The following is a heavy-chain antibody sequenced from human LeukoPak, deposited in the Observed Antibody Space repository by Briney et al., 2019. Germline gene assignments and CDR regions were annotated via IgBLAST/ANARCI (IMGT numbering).Heavy chain of an antibody. V-gene: IGHV4-59*01. D-gene: IGHD5-24*01. J-gene: IGHJ3*02. CDR2: VHYTGGA. CDR3: AKYGHGYNLGSFDI. CDR1: GGSLSSVY. Sequence: SETLSLTCTVSGGSLSSVYWSWIRQPPGRGLEWIGFVHYTGGANYNPSLESRVTISLDTSKNQFYLRLRSVTAADTALYYCAKYGHGYNLGSFDIWGQGTMVSVSS.